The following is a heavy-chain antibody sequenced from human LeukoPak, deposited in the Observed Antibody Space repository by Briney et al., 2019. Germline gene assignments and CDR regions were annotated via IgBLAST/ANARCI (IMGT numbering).Heavy chain of an antibody. J-gene: IGHJ3*02. Sequence: GGSLRLSCAASGFTFSSYWMHWVRHAPGKGLVWVSRINSDGGSTSYTDSVKGRFTISRDNSKNTLYLQMNSLRAEDAAVYYCARDLRADDAFDIWGQGTMVTVSS. CDR3: ARDLRADDAFDI. CDR2: INSDGGST. CDR1: GFTFSSYW. V-gene: IGHV3-74*01.